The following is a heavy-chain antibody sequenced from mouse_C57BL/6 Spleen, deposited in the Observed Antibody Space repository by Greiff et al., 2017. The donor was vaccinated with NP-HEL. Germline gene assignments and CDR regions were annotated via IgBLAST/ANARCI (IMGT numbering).Heavy chain of an antibody. D-gene: IGHD2-1*01. Sequence: LMESGGGLVQPKGSLKLSCAASGFSFNTYAMNWVRQAPGKGLEWVARIRSKSNNYATYYADSVKDRFTISRDDSESMLYLQMNNLKTEDTAMYYCVRQDYGKGNYFDYWGQGTTLTVSS. J-gene: IGHJ2*01. CDR3: VRQDYGKGNYFDY. CDR2: IRSKSNNYAT. V-gene: IGHV10-1*01. CDR1: GFSFNTYA.